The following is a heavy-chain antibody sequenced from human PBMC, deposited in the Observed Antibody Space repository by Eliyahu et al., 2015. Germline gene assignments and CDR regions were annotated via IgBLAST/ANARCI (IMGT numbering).Heavy chain of an antibody. Sequence: EVQLLESGGGLVQPGGSLRLSCXASGFTFSSYTMTWVRQAPGKGLEWVSAITNSAGTTNYADSVRGRFTISRDNSKNTLYLQMNSLRAEDTAVYYCAKDANKLFDYWGQGTLVTVSS. CDR2: ITNSAGTT. J-gene: IGHJ4*02. CDR1: GFTFSSYT. V-gene: IGHV3-23*01. CDR3: AKDANKLFDY. D-gene: IGHD2/OR15-2a*01.